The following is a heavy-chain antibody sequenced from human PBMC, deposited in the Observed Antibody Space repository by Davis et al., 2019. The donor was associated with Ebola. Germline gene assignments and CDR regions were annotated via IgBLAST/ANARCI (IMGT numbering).Heavy chain of an antibody. D-gene: IGHD3-16*01. CDR3: AKGLGGDYYYYGMDV. CDR2: ISWNSGSI. J-gene: IGHJ6*02. V-gene: IGHV3-9*01. Sequence: SLKISCAASGFTFDDYAMHWVRQAPGKGLEWVSGISWNSGSIGYADSVKGRFTISRDNAKNSLYLQMNSLRAEDTALYYCAKGLGGDYYYYGMDVWGQGTTVTVSS. CDR1: GFTFDDYA.